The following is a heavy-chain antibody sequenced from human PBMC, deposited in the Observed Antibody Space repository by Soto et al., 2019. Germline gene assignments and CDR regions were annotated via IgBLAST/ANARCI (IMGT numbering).Heavy chain of an antibody. J-gene: IGHJ6*02. CDR1: GYIFVNYG. Sequence: QVQLVQSGDEVKKPGASVKVSCKASGYIFVNYGIAWVRQATGQGLEWMGWISPYTGNTHSASKVQGRLTMTTDTSTNTAYMDLGSLTSDDTAVYYCVMVDNYVTPTPQDVWGQGTTVTVS. CDR3: VMVDNYVTPTPQDV. V-gene: IGHV1-18*01. D-gene: IGHD3-16*01. CDR2: ISPYTGNT.